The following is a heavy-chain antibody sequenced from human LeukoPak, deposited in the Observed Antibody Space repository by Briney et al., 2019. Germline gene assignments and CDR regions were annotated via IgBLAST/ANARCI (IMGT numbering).Heavy chain of an antibody. J-gene: IGHJ5*02. CDR3: ARMLYGRPNNWFDP. Sequence: GGSLRLSCAASGFTFDDYAMHWVRQAPGKGLEWVSYISSSGSTIYYADSVKGRFTISRDNAKNSLYLQMNSLRAEDTAVYYCARMLYGRPNNWFDPWGQGTLVTVSS. CDR2: ISSSGSTI. CDR1: GFTFDDYA. V-gene: IGHV3-11*01. D-gene: IGHD2-8*01.